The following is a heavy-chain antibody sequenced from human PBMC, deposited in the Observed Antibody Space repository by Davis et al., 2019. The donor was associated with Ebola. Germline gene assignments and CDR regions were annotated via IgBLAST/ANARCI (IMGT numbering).Heavy chain of an antibody. CDR3: AMSQWELLLEYYFDY. D-gene: IGHD1-26*01. V-gene: IGHV3-21*04. Sequence: GGSLRLSCVASGFTFRTYSMSWVRQAPGKGLEWVSSISSDSDYIYYADSVKGRFTISRDNSKNTLYLQMNSLRAEDTAVYYCAMSQWELLLEYYFDYWGQGTLVTVSS. J-gene: IGHJ4*02. CDR1: GFTFRTYS. CDR2: ISSDSDYI.